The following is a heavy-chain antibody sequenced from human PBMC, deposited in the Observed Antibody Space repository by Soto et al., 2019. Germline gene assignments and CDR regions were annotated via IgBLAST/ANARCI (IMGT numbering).Heavy chain of an antibody. D-gene: IGHD4-17*01. CDR2: INAGNGNT. Sequence: ASVKVSCKASGYTFTSYAMHWVRQAPGQRLEWMGWINAGNGNTKYSQKFQGRVTITRDTSASTAYMELSSLRSEDTAVYYCARARKAATVTTRYHAFDIWGQGTMVTVSS. V-gene: IGHV1-3*01. CDR1: GYTFTSYA. CDR3: ARARKAATVTTRYHAFDI. J-gene: IGHJ3*02.